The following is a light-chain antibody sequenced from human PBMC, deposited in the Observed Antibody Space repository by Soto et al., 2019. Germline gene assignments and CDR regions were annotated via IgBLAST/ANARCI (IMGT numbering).Light chain of an antibody. Sequence: DIQLTQSPSFLSASVGDRVTITCRASQGISSYLAWYQQKPGKAPKLLIYAASTLQSGVPSRFSGSGSGTEFTLTISSLQPEDFATYHCQQLNSYPLSFGQGTKLEIK. CDR3: QQLNSYPLS. CDR2: AAS. J-gene: IGKJ2*01. CDR1: QGISSY. V-gene: IGKV1-9*01.